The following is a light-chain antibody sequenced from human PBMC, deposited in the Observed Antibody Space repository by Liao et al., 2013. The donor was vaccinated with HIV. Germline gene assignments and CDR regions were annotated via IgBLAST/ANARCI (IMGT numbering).Light chain of an antibody. J-gene: IGLJ1*01. Sequence: SYELTQPPSVSVAPGKTARITCGGNNIGSKSVHWYQQKPGQAPVLVIYQDSKRPSGIPERFSGSNSGNTATLTISRVEAGDEADYYCQVWDSSSDHPGVFGTGTKVTVL. CDR3: QVWDSSSDHPGV. V-gene: IGLV3-21*01. CDR2: QDS. CDR1: NIGSKS.